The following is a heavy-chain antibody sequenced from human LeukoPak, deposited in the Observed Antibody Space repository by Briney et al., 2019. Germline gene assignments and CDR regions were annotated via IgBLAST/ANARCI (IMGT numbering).Heavy chain of an antibody. D-gene: IGHD2-2*01. CDR3: AKEADKLSSTLDY. CDR2: IYDSGST. J-gene: IGHJ4*02. CDR1: GGSTSSYF. V-gene: IGHV4-59*01. Sequence: SETLSLTCTVSGGSTSSYFWSWIRQPPGKGLEWIGYIYDSGSTNYNPSLRSRVTISADTSKNQFSLKLSSVTAADTAVYYCAKEADKLSSTLDYWGQGTLVTVSS.